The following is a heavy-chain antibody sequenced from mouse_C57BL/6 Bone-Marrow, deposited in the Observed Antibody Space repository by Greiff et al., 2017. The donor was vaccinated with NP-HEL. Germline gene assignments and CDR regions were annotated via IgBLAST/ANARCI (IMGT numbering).Heavy chain of an antibody. J-gene: IGHJ3*01. CDR1: GFTFTDYY. CDR3: ARLDGYYNSWFAY. V-gene: IGHV7-3*01. Sequence: DVMLVESGGGLVQPGGSLSLSCAASGFTFTDYYMSWVRQPPGKALEWLGFIRNKANGYTTEYSASVKGRFTISRDNSQSILYLQMNALRAEDSATYYCARLDGYYNSWFAYWGQGTLVTVSA. CDR2: IRNKANGYTT. D-gene: IGHD2-3*01.